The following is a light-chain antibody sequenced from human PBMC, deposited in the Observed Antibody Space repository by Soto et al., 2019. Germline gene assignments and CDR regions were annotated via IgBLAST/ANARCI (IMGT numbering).Light chain of an antibody. CDR2: DAS. CDR3: QQYNSYST. CDR1: QSISSY. Sequence: DIHMTQSPSSLSASVGDRVTMTCRASQSISSYLNLYQQKPGKAPKLLIYDASSLESGVPSRLSGSGSGTEFTLTISSLQPDDFATYYCQQYNSYSTFGQGTRLEIK. J-gene: IGKJ5*01. V-gene: IGKV1-5*01.